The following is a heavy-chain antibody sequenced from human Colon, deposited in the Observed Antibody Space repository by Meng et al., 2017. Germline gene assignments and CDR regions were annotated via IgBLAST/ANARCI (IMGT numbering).Heavy chain of an antibody. CDR1: GFTFSDHY. V-gene: IGHV3-72*01. J-gene: IGHJ4*02. Sequence: GASLKISCAASGFTFSDHYMDWVRQAPGKGLEWVGRIRNAGNGYTTDYAASVSGRFTISRDDSNKSLYLQMNTLKTEDTAVYYCTRGFCSGGTCYLGDSWGQGTLVTVSS. CDR2: IRNAGNGYTT. CDR3: TRGFCSGGTCYLGDS. D-gene: IGHD2-15*01.